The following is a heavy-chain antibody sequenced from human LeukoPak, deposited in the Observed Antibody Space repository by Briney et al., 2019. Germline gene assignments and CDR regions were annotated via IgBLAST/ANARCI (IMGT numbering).Heavy chain of an antibody. CDR2: IYNSGST. J-gene: IGHJ5*01. CDR1: GGSVSTYY. V-gene: IGHV4-59*02. CDR3: ARDTDSSGYYDS. Sequence: SETLSLTCTVSGGSVSTYYWTWIRQPPGKGLEWIGYIYNSGSTNYNPSLKSRVTISVDTSKNQFSLKLSSVTAADTAVYYCARDTDSSGYYDSWGQGTPVTVSS. D-gene: IGHD3-22*01.